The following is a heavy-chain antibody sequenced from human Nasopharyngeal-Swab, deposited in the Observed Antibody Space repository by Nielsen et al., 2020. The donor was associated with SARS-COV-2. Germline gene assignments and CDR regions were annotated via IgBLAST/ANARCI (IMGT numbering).Heavy chain of an antibody. J-gene: IGHJ4*02. CDR3: ARDGPSGSYDG. D-gene: IGHD1-26*01. CDR1: GFDVSNDY. CDR2: IYSGGST. V-gene: IGHV3-53*01. Sequence: GESLKISCAASGFDVSNDYLSWVRQAPGKGLEWVSVIYSGGSTYYADSVRGRFTISRDNSKNTLYLQMNSLRAEDTAVYYYARDGPSGSYDGWGQGTLVTVSS.